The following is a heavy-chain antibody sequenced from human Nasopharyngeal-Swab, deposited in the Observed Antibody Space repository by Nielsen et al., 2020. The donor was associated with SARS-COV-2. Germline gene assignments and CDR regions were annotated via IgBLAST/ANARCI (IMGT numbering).Heavy chain of an antibody. CDR2: ISSSSSYT. V-gene: IGHV3-11*06. D-gene: IGHD3-3*01. CDR1: GFTFSDYY. CDR3: ARAKRATIFGVVIMREFDY. J-gene: IGHJ4*02. Sequence: GGSLRLSCAASGFTFSDYYMSWIRQAPGKGLEWVSYISSSSSYTNYADSVKGRFTISRANAKNSLYLQMNSLRAEDTAVYYCARAKRATIFGVVIMREFDYWGQGTLVTVSS.